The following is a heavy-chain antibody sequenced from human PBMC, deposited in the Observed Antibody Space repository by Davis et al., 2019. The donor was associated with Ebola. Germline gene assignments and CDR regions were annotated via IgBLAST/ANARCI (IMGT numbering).Heavy chain of an antibody. CDR2: ISSSSSTI. CDR3: ARDTYYYYNTMDV. V-gene: IGHV3-48*02. J-gene: IGHJ6*04. CDR1: GFIFNDYA. Sequence: GGSLRLSCAASGFIFNDYAMNWVRQAPGKGLEWVSYISSSSSTIYYADSVKGRFTISRDNAKNSLYLQMNSLRDEDTAVYYCARDTYYYYNTMDVWGKGTTVTVSS.